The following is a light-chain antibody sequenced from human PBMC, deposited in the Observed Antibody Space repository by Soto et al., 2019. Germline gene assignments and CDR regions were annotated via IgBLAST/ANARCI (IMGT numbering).Light chain of an antibody. Sequence: QSVLTQPPSVSAAPGQTVTISCSGSSSNIGNHYVSWYQQLPGTAPKLLIYDNDKRPSGIPDRFSGSKSGTSATLGITGLQTGDEADFYCGTWDSSLTVWVFGGGTKLTVL. CDR2: DND. CDR3: GTWDSSLTVWV. CDR1: SSNIGNHY. J-gene: IGLJ3*02. V-gene: IGLV1-51*01.